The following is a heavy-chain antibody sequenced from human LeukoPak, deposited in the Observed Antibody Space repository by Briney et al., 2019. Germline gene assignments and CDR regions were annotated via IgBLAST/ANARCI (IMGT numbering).Heavy chain of an antibody. Sequence: HPGGSLRLSCAASGFTFSHYAMHWVRRPPGKGLEWVAFVSAEGDRRYYADSVKGRFTISRDDGKNSLYLQMNSLRDGDTAVYFCARDSGTYSTQYWGQGTLVTVSS. V-gene: IGHV3-30*07. D-gene: IGHD1-26*01. J-gene: IGHJ4*02. CDR1: GFTFSHYA. CDR3: ARDSGTYSTQY. CDR2: VSAEGDRR.